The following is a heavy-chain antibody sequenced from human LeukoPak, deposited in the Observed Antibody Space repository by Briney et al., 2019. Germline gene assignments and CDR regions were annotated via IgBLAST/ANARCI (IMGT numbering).Heavy chain of an antibody. CDR3: ARQALHRNDFDY. CDR1: GVSINNYF. CDR2: IYSSGTT. V-gene: IGHV4-4*07. D-gene: IGHD1-14*01. J-gene: IGHJ4*02. Sequence: SETLSLTCTVSGVSINNYFWTWIRQPAGKGLEWIGRIYSSGTTDYNSSLKSRVTMSVDTSKNQFSLKLSSVTAADTAVYYCARQALHRNDFDYWGQGTLVTVSS.